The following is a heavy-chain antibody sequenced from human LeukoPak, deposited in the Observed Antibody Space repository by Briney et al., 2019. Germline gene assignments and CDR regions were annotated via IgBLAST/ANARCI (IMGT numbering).Heavy chain of an antibody. D-gene: IGHD2-2*01. CDR1: GYTFTTYG. CDR2: VSGYTGNT. CDR3: ARGEVSASLYYFDF. J-gene: IGHJ4*02. Sequence: ASVKVSCKTSGYTFTTYGVSWVRQAPGQGLEWMGWVSGYTGNTNYVESFQGRVTMTIDTSTSTVYMELTSLRSDDTAVYYCARGEVSASLYYFDFWGQGTLVTVS. V-gene: IGHV1-18*01.